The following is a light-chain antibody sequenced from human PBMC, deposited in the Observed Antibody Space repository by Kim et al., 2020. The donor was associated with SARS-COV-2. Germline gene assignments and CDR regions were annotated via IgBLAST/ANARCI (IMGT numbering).Light chain of an antibody. CDR2: DAS. V-gene: IGKV1-33*01. Sequence: DIQMTQSPSSLSASVGDRVTITCQASQDISNYLNWYQQKPGKAPKLLIYDASNLETGVPSRFSGSGSGTDFTFTISSPQPEDIATYYCQQYDNLPITFGQGTRREIK. CDR3: QQYDNLPIT. CDR1: QDISNY. J-gene: IGKJ5*01.